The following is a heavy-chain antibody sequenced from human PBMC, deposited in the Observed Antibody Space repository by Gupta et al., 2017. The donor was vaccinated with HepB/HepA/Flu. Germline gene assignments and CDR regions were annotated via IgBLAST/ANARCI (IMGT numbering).Heavy chain of an antibody. Sequence: EVQLVDSGGGLVQPGGSLRLSCAASGFTFSRYEMNWVRQAPGKGLEWVSFISASGTAMYYADFVRGRVTSARDNAKKSMSMKMNSLRADDTARYDGVREPFDDGGQGTMVTV. CDR3: VREPFDD. V-gene: IGHV3-48*03. CDR2: ISASGTAM. CDR1: GFTFSRYE. J-gene: IGHJ4*02.